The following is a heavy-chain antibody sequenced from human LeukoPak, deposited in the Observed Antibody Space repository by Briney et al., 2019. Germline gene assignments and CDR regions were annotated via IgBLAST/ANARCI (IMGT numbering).Heavy chain of an antibody. J-gene: IGHJ4*02. V-gene: IGHV1-69*05. CDR1: GGTFSSYS. CDR2: IIPIFGTA. D-gene: IGHD3-22*01. Sequence: GASVKVSCKAAGGTFSSYSISWVRQAPGQGLGWMGGIIPIFGTANYAQKLQGRVTITTDEATSTAYMELRSLRSEDTAVYYCARDLHTYYYDSSGYYYGEFDYWGQGTLVTVSS. CDR3: ARDLHTYYYDSSGYYYGEFDY.